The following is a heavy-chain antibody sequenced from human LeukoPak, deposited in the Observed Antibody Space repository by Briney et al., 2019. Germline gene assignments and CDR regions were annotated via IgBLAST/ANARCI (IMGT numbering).Heavy chain of an antibody. D-gene: IGHD2-21*02. CDR2: IYYSGST. Sequence: SETLSLTCAVSGGSISSSTSYCGWIRQPPGKGLEWIGRIYYSGSTFYNPSLKSRVTISVDTSNNQSSLRLSSVTAADTAVYYCERHVSTDYFDYWGQGTLATVSS. V-gene: IGHV4-39*01. J-gene: IGHJ4*02. CDR1: GGSISSSTSY. CDR3: ERHVSTDYFDY.